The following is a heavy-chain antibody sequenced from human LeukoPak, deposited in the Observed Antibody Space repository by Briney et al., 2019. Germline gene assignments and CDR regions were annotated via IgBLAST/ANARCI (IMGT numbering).Heavy chain of an antibody. V-gene: IGHV4-39*07. Sequence: SETLSLTCTVSGGSISSSSYYWGWIRQPPGKGLEWIGRIYTSGSTNYNPSLKSRVTISVDTSKNQFSLKLSSVTAADTAVYYCARDLNPLEMFSFDYWGQGTLVTVSS. CDR1: GGSISSSSYY. D-gene: IGHD3-10*02. CDR2: IYTSGST. CDR3: ARDLNPLEMFSFDY. J-gene: IGHJ4*02.